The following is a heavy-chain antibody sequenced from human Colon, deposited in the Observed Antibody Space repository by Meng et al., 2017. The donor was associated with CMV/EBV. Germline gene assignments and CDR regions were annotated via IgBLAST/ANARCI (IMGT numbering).Heavy chain of an antibody. CDR1: GYTFTSSW. CDR3: ARFVGVGATY. J-gene: IGHJ4*02. Sequence: GESLKISCEASGYTFTSSWIGWVRQMPGKGLEWVGIIYPADSDATYSPSFQGQVTISADKSISTAYLQWSSLKASDTAVYYCARFVGVGATYWGQGTLVTVSS. D-gene: IGHD1-26*01. V-gene: IGHV5-51*01. CDR2: IYPADSDA.